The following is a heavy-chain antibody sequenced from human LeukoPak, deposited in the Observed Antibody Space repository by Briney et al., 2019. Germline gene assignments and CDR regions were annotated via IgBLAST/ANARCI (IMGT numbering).Heavy chain of an antibody. CDR3: ARDHKGYSHGPKTQSYWYFDL. CDR2: IYTSGST. CDR1: GGSISSYY. J-gene: IGHJ2*01. Sequence: SETLSLTCTVSGGSISSYYWSWIRQPAGKGLEWIGRIYTSGSTNYNPSLKSRVTMSVDTSKNQFSLKLSSVTAADTAVYYCARDHKGYSHGPKTQSYWYFDLWGRGTLVTVSS. V-gene: IGHV4-4*07. D-gene: IGHD5-18*01.